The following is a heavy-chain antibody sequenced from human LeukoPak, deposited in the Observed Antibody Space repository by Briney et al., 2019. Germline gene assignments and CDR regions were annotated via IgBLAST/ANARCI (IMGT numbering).Heavy chain of an antibody. CDR1: GGSISSGGYY. D-gene: IGHD4-17*01. Sequence: PSETLSLTCTVSGGSISSGGYYWSWIRQHPGKGLEWIGYIYYSGSTHYNPSLKSRVTISVDTSKNQFSLKLSSVTAADTAVYYCARGFTTGSSYYYYYMDVWGKGTTVTVSS. V-gene: IGHV4-31*03. CDR2: IYYSGST. J-gene: IGHJ6*03. CDR3: ARGFTTGSSYYYYYMDV.